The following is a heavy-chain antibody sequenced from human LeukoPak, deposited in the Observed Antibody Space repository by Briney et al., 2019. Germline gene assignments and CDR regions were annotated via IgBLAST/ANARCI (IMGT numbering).Heavy chain of an antibody. CDR2: IYYSGST. Sequence: PSETLSLTCTVSGGSISSYYWSWIRQPPGKGLEWIGCIYYSGSTNYNPSLKSRVTISVDTSKNQFSLKLSSVTAADTAVYYCARWGPRWFGELSHWGQGTLVTVSS. CDR1: GGSISSYY. D-gene: IGHD3-10*01. J-gene: IGHJ4*02. V-gene: IGHV4-59*01. CDR3: ARWGPRWFGELSH.